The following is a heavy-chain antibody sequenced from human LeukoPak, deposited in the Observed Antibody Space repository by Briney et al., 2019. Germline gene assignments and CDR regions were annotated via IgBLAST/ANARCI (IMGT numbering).Heavy chain of an antibody. Sequence: GGSLRLSCAASGFTFSSYAMTWVRQAPGKGLQWVSAVSGSGAHTYYADSVKGRFTISRDNSRDTLYLQMNSLRAEDTAVYYCAKEPIIDYGGPFDYWGQGTLVTVSS. CDR2: VSGSGAHT. J-gene: IGHJ4*02. CDR3: AKEPIIDYGGPFDY. CDR1: GFTFSSYA. V-gene: IGHV3-23*01. D-gene: IGHD4-23*01.